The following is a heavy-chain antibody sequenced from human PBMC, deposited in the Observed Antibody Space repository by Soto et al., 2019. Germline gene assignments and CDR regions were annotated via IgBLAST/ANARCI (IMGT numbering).Heavy chain of an antibody. CDR1: GFTFSSYA. CDR3: AKSPPTWQQLVPMPDY. Sequence: EVQLLESGGGLVQPGGSLRLSCAASGFTFSSYAMSWVRQAPGKGLEWVSAISGSGGSTYYADSVKGRFTISRDNSKNTLYLQRNSLSAEDTAVHYCAKSPPTWQQLVPMPDYWGQGTLVTVSS. V-gene: IGHV3-23*01. CDR2: ISGSGGST. J-gene: IGHJ4*02. D-gene: IGHD6-13*01.